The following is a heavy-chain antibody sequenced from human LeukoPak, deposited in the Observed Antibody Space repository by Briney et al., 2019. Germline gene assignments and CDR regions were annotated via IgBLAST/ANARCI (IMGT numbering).Heavy chain of an antibody. D-gene: IGHD6-19*01. Sequence: SETLSLTCTVSGDSISSGSFYWSWIRQSAGKGLEWIGRIYTSGGTDYSPSLKSRVTISMDTSKNQFSLKLSSVTAADTAVYYCARDGEWLVPFDYWGQGTLVTVSS. J-gene: IGHJ4*02. CDR2: IYTSGGT. V-gene: IGHV4-61*02. CDR1: GDSISSGSFY. CDR3: ARDGEWLVPFDY.